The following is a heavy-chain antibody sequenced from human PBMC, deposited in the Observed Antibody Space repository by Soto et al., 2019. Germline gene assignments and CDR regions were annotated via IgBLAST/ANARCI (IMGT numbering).Heavy chain of an antibody. V-gene: IGHV3-9*01. CDR1: GFNFKTYG. CDR3: AKDTGPN. Sequence: GGSLRLSCVASGFNFKTYGMHWVRQAPGKGLEWVSGISWNSNTIAYADSVKGRFTISRDNAKNSLYLQMNSLRAEDTAFYYCAKDTGPNWGQGTLVTVSS. CDR2: ISWNSNTI. J-gene: IGHJ4*02.